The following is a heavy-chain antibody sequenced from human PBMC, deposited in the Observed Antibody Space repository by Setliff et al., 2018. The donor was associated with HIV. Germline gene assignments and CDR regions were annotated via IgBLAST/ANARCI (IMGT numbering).Heavy chain of an antibody. Sequence: GASVKVSCKAPGNSFNGDFLNWVRQAPGQGLEWMGNIKLSSGGTKFAQKFLGRVTMTRGTSTNTAFMELRRLNSDNTATYFCVTSPGSFTSVDETEAGDYWGQGTLVTVSS. CDR3: VTSPGSFTSVDETEAGDY. CDR2: IKLSSGGT. V-gene: IGHV1-2*02. D-gene: IGHD6-25*01. J-gene: IGHJ4*02. CDR1: GNSFNGDF.